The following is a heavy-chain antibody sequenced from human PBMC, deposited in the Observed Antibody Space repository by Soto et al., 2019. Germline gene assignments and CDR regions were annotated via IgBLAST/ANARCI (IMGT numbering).Heavy chain of an antibody. Sequence: SGTLSLTCAVSGVSFSGYYWSWIRQPPGKGLEWIGEINHSVSTNYNPSLKSRVTISEDTSKNQFSLKLSSVTAADTAVYYCARGEVFGHEDDGSGSLDAFDIWGQGTMGTVS. CDR3: ARGEVFGHEDDGSGSLDAFDI. CDR1: GVSFSGYY. CDR2: INHSVST. V-gene: IGHV4-34*01. J-gene: IGHJ3*02. D-gene: IGHD3-10*01.